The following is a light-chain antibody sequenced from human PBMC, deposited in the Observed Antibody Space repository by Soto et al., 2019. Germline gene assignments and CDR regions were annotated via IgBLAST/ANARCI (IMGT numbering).Light chain of an antibody. J-gene: IGKJ4*01. V-gene: IGKV1-27*01. CDR3: QKCKVAPCT. Sequence: DIPMTQSPSSLSASLGDRVTITCRASQGIDHHLAWYQQKPGKAPKLLIYAASTLHSGVPSRFTGSGSGTDFTLTISSLQPEDAATYYCQKCKVAPCTFGGGTKVEI. CDR2: AAS. CDR1: QGIDHH.